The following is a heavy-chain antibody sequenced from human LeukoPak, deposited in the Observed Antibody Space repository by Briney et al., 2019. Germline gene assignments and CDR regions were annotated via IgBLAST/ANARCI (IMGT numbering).Heavy chain of an antibody. CDR1: GESFSGDF. D-gene: IGHD3-22*01. V-gene: IGHV4-34*01. J-gene: IGHJ4*02. Sequence: SEALSLTCGVYGESFSGDFWTWLRQAPGKGLEWIGEINSSGRTNYSPSLTSRVTISVDTSMNQFSLQLRSVTAADTAVYYCARGQYDSGGYHYGIRAFYFDYWGQGILVTVSS. CDR2: INSSGRT. CDR3: ARGQYDSGGYHYGIRAFYFDY.